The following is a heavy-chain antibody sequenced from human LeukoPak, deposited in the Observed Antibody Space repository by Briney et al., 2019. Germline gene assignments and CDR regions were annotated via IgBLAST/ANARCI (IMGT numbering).Heavy chain of an antibody. J-gene: IGHJ4*02. CDR1: GFTFSSYW. V-gene: IGHV3-7*01. D-gene: IGHD3-10*01. Sequence: QPGGSLRLSCAASGFTFSSYWMSWVRQAPGKGLEWVANIKQDGSEKYYVDSVKGRFTISRDNAKNSLYLQMNSLRAEDTAVYYCARVGLFMVRGVITFDYWGQGTLVTVSS. CDR2: IKQDGSEK. CDR3: ARVGLFMVRGVITFDY.